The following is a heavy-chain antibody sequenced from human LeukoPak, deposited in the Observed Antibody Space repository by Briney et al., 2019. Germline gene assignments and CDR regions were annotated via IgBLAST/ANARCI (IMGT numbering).Heavy chain of an antibody. V-gene: IGHV3-7*04. J-gene: IGHJ2*01. CDR3: ARDTTSSRGDWYFDL. D-gene: IGHD1-1*01. CDR1: GFTFSSCW. CDR2: IKQDGSEK. Sequence: GRSLRLSCAASGFTFSSCWMSWVRQAPGKGLEWVANIKQDGSEKYYMDSVKGRFTISRDNGKNSLYLQMNSLRAEDTAVYYCARDTTSSRGDWYFDLWGRGTLVTVSS.